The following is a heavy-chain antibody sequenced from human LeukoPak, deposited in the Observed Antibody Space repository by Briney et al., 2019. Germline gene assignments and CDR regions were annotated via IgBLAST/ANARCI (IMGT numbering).Heavy chain of an antibody. CDR3: AKAPSGHWPSDY. J-gene: IGHJ4*02. V-gene: IGHV1-18*01. D-gene: IGHD1-1*01. Sequence: ASVKVSCKASGYTFTSYGITWVRQAPGQGLEWMGWINGHNGNTHYAQNLQDRITMTTDTSSTTVCMELRSLKSDDTAVYFCAKAPSGHWPSDYWGQGTLVTVSS. CDR1: GYTFTSYG. CDR2: INGHNGNT.